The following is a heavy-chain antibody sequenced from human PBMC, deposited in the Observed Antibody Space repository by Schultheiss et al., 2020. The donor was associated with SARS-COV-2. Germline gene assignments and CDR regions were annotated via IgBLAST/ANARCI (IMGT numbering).Heavy chain of an antibody. J-gene: IGHJ4*02. D-gene: IGHD3-10*01. CDR3: ASVHYYGSGSYYNGDY. V-gene: IGHV3-48*03. Sequence: GGSLRLSCAASGFTFSSYAMSWVRQAPGKGLEWVSYISSSGSTIYYADSVKGRFTISRDNAKNSLYLQMNSLRAEDTAVYYCASVHYYGSGSYYNGDYWGQGTLVTVSS. CDR1: GFTFSSYA. CDR2: ISSSGSTI.